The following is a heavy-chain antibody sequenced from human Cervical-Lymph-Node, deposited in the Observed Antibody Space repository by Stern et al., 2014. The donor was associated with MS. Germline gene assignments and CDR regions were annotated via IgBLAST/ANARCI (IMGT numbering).Heavy chain of an antibody. CDR1: GYSFNRYA. CDR2: INTNTGNP. D-gene: IGHD3-22*01. CDR3: ARDLRDISGYYLDS. Sequence: QVQLVQSRSELRKPGASVKVSCKASGYSFNRYAVTWVRQAPGQGLEWLGWINTNTGNPTYAQGFTGRFVFSLDTSVSTTYLHISSLKAEDTAVYYCARDLRDISGYYLDSWGQGSLVTVSS. V-gene: IGHV7-4-1*02. J-gene: IGHJ4*02.